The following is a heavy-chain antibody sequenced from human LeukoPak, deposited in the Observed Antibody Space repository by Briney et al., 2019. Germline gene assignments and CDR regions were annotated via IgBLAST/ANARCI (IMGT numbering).Heavy chain of an antibody. J-gene: IGHJ3*02. V-gene: IGHV4-38-2*02. CDR1: GYSISSGYY. CDR2: IYHSGST. CDR3: ARVTIGYCSGGSCNHAFDI. D-gene: IGHD2-15*01. Sequence: PSETLSLTCTVSGYSISSGYYWRWIRQPPGKGLEWIGSIYHSGSTYYNPSLKSRVTISVDTSKNQFSLKLSSVTAADTAVYYCARVTIGYCSGGSCNHAFDIWGQGTMVTVSS.